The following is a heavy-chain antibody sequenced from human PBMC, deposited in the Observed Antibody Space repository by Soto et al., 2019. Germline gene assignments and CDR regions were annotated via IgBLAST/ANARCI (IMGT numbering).Heavy chain of an antibody. Sequence: PGGSLRLSCVASGLTFGSRAMTWVRQAPGEGLQWVSTITDTGGDAKYADSVRGRFVISRDNSKKTLYLQMTSLRAEDTAIYYCAKKVNSGSGSQYFDYWGQGTLVTVSS. CDR1: GLTFGSRA. V-gene: IGHV3-23*01. CDR2: ITDTGGDA. D-gene: IGHD3-10*01. J-gene: IGHJ4*02. CDR3: AKKVNSGSGSQYFDY.